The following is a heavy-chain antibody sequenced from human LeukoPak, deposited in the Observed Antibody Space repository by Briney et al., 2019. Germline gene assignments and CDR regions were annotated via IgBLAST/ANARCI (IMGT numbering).Heavy chain of an antibody. CDR3: AHDYCDILTGYDDAFDI. CDR2: IYWDDDK. CDR1: GFSLSTSGVG. J-gene: IGHJ3*02. V-gene: IGHV2-5*02. D-gene: IGHD3-9*01. Sequence: KESGPTLVKPTQTLTLTCTFSGFSLSTSGVGVGWIRQPPGKALEWLALIYWDDDKRYSPSLKSRLTITKDTSKNQVVLTMTNMDPVDTATYYCAHDYCDILTGYDDAFDIWGQGTMVTVSS.